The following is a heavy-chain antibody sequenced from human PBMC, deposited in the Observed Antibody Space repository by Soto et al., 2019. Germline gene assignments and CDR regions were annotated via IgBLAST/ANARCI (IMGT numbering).Heavy chain of an antibody. CDR2: VYYSGST. D-gene: IGHD6-19*01. CDR1: GDSISSYY. J-gene: IGHJ4*02. CDR3: ARHRRYASGWYAGFDY. V-gene: IGHV4-59*01. Sequence: SETLSLTCTVSGDSISSYYWSWIRQPPGEGLGWIGFVYYSGSTNYNPSLKSRVTISVDTSTSQISLKLYSVTAADTAVYYCARHRRYASGWYAGFDYWGQGVLVTVSS.